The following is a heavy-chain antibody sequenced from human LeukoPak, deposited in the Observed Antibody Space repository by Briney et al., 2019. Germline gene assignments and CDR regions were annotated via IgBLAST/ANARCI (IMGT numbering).Heavy chain of an antibody. D-gene: IGHD5-18*01. J-gene: IGHJ6*03. Sequence: TETLSLTCTVSGGSISSYYWSWIRQPPGKGLEWIGYIYYSGSTNYNPSLKSRVTISVDTSKNQFSLKLSSVTAADTAVYYCARARVVDTAMVTGLYYYYYYYMDVWGKGTTVTVSS. CDR3: ARARVVDTAMVTGLYYYYYYYMDV. CDR2: IYYSGST. CDR1: GGSISSYY. V-gene: IGHV4-59*01.